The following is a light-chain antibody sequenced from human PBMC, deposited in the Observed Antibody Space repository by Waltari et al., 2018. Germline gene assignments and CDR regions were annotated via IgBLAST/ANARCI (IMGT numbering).Light chain of an antibody. J-gene: IGKJ4*01. V-gene: IGKV1-33*01. CDR3: QQYDNLPVT. CDR2: AVS. Sequence: DIQMTQSPSSLSASVGDKVTITCQASQQITNRLNWYPHKPGQAPQLLIYAVSNLETGVPSRFSGSGSGTDFTLTITMLQPDDFATYYCQQYDNLPVTFGGGTRVDI. CDR1: QQITNR.